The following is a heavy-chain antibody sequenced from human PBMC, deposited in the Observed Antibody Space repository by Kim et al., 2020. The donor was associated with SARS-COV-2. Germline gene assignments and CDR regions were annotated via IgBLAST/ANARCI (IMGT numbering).Heavy chain of an antibody. CDR1: GFTFSSYA. J-gene: IGHJ4*02. CDR2: ISGSGGST. V-gene: IGHV3-23*01. Sequence: GGSLRLSCATSGFTFSSYAMSWVRQAPGKGLEWVSAISGSGGSTYYADSVKGRFTISRDNSKNTLYLQMNSLRAEDTAVYYCAKGRRLQLYYYFDYWGQGTLVTVSS. D-gene: IGHD1-1*01. CDR3: AKGRRLQLYYYFDY.